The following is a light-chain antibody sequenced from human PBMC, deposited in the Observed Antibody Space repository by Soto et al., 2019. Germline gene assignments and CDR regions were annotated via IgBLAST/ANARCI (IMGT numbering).Light chain of an antibody. Sequence: EIVLTQSPATLSLSPGERATLSCRASQSVSSYLAWYQQKPGQAPRLLIYDASNRATGIPARFSGSGSGTAFPLPISSLEPEDFAVYYCQQRSNWLTFGGGTKVEIK. CDR1: QSVSSY. J-gene: IGKJ4*01. CDR2: DAS. V-gene: IGKV3-11*01. CDR3: QQRSNWLT.